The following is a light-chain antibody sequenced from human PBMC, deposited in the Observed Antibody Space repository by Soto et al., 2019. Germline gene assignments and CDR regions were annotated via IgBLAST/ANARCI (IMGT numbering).Light chain of an antibody. J-gene: IGLJ1*01. CDR1: SSDVGGYNY. Sequence: QSVLNQPASVSGAPGQSITISSTGTSSDVGGYNYVSLYQQHPGKAPKLMIYEVSNRPSGVSNRFSGSKSGNTASLNISGLQADDEADYYFSSYTSSITLYVFGTGTKVTVL. V-gene: IGLV2-14*01. CDR3: SSYTSSITLYV. CDR2: EVS.